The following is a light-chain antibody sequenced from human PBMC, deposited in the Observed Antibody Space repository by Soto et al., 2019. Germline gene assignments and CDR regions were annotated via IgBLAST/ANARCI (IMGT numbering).Light chain of an antibody. Sequence: EIVMTQSPATLSLSPGERATLSCRASQSVSSNLSWYQQKPGQAPRLLIYGASTRATGIPARFSGRGSGTEFTLTISSLQSDDFVVYYCQQYNNWPLTFGVGTQVAIE. J-gene: IGKJ4*01. CDR2: GAS. V-gene: IGKV3-15*01. CDR1: QSVSSN. CDR3: QQYNNWPLT.